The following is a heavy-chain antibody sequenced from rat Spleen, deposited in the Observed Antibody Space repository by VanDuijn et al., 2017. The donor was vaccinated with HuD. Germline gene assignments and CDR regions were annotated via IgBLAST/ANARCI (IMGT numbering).Heavy chain of an antibody. CDR2: ISHDGSNT. V-gene: IGHV5-29*01. Sequence: EVQLVESDGGLVQPGRSLKLSCAASEFTFSDCYMAWVRQAPTKGLEWVATISHDGSNTYYRDSVKGRFTVSRDNAKSPLYLQMDSLRSEDTATYYCARQGYLRDWYFDFWGPGTMVTVSS. CDR1: EFTFSDCY. D-gene: IGHD2-7*01. CDR3: ARQGYLRDWYFDF. J-gene: IGHJ1*01.